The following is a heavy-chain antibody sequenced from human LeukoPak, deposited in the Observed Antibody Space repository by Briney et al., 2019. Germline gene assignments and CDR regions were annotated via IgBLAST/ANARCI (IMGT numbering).Heavy chain of an antibody. J-gene: IGHJ5*02. CDR3: ARGGKAQRITMVRGVAKHNWFDP. Sequence: SSETLSLTCAVYGGSFSGYYWSWIRQPPGKGLEWIGEIKHSGSTNYNPSLKSRVTISVDTSKNQFSLKLSSVTAADTAVYYCARGGKAQRITMVRGVAKHNWFDPWGQGTLVTVSS. V-gene: IGHV4-34*01. CDR2: IKHSGST. CDR1: GGSFSGYY. D-gene: IGHD3-10*01.